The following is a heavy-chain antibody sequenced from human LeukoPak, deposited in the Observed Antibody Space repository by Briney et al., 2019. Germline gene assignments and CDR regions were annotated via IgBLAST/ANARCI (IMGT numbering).Heavy chain of an antibody. D-gene: IGHD6-6*01. CDR3: ATQYSSSSEDYYYMDV. CDR2: INPNSGGT. Sequence: ASVTVSCTASGYTFTGYYMHWVRQAPGQGLEWMGWINPNSGGTNYAQKFQGRVTMTRDTSISAAYMELSRPRSDDTAVYYCATQYSSSSEDYYYMDVWGKGTTVTVSS. J-gene: IGHJ6*03. V-gene: IGHV1-2*02. CDR1: GYTFTGYY.